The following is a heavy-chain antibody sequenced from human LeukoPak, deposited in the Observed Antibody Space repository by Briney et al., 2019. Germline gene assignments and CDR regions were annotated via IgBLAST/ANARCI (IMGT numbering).Heavy chain of an antibody. CDR3: TSGLWGGFDY. Sequence: PGGSLRLSCAASGLTFRNAWMSWVRQAPGKGLEWVGYIKSKTDGGTTDYAAPLKGRFTISRYDSKNTLYLLTNSLRTEDTAVYYCTSGLWGGFDYWGQGTLVTVSS. J-gene: IGHJ4*02. D-gene: IGHD3-16*01. CDR1: GLTFRNAW. V-gene: IGHV3-15*01. CDR2: IKSKTDGGTT.